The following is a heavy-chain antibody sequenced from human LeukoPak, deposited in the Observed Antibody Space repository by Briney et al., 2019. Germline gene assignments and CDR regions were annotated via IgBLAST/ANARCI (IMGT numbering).Heavy chain of an antibody. V-gene: IGHV3-7*03. Sequence: GGSLRLSCAASGFTFSSYWMNWARQAPGKGLEWVASINHNGNVNYYVDSVKGRFTISRDNAKNSLYLQMSNLRAEDTAVYFCARGGGLDVWGQGATVTVSS. J-gene: IGHJ6*02. CDR2: INHNGNVN. CDR1: GFTFSSYW. D-gene: IGHD3-16*01. CDR3: ARGGGLDV.